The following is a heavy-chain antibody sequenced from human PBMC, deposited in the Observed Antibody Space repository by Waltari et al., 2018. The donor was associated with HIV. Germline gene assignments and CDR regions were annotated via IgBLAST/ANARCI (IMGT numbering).Heavy chain of an antibody. Sequence: EEQLLESGGGLGQPGGSLRLSCVASGFTFSNYAMTWLRQIPGKGLEWGAGLTSAGSITYHADSVQGRFIISRDNSKHTLFLQMTNLRVEDTAVYYCVKDPTTITRGYFDLWGRGTLVTVSS. CDR3: VKDPTTITRGYFDL. CDR2: LTSAGSIT. J-gene: IGHJ2*01. CDR1: GFTFSNYA. V-gene: IGHV3-23*01. D-gene: IGHD4-4*01.